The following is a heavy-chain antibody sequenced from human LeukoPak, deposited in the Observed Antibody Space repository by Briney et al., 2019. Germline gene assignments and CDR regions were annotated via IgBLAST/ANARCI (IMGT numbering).Heavy chain of an antibody. CDR3: ARDAGYGSGSPWNWFDP. D-gene: IGHD3-10*01. J-gene: IGHJ5*02. CDR1: GFTFSSYS. CDR2: ISSSSSTI. Sequence: PGGSLRLSCAASGFTFSSYSMNWVRQAPGKGLEWVSYISSSSSTIYYADSVKGRFTISRDNAKNSLYLQMNSLRAEDTAVYYCARDAGYGSGSPWNWFDPWGQGTLVTVSS. V-gene: IGHV3-48*04.